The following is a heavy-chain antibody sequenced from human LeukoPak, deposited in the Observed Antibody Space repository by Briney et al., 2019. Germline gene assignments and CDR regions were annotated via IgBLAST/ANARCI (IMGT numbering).Heavy chain of an antibody. CDR3: ARANWAGIEAPATDY. CDR2: ISYDGSNK. Sequence: GRSLRLSCAASGFTFSSYGMHWVRQAPGKGLEWVAVISYDGSNKYYADSVKGRFTISRDNSKNTLFLQMNSLRTEDTAVYFCARANWAGIEAPATDYWGQGTLVTVSS. CDR1: GFTFSSYG. J-gene: IGHJ4*02. V-gene: IGHV3-30*03. D-gene: IGHD2-15*01.